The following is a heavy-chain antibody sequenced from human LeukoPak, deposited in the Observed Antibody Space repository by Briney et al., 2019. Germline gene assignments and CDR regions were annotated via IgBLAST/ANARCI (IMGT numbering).Heavy chain of an antibody. CDR2: IYYSGST. CDR3: ARGITYGDYLDY. V-gene: IGHV4-30-4*08. CDR1: GGSISSGDYY. D-gene: IGHD4-17*01. Sequence: PSQTLSLTCTVSGGSISSGDYYWSWIRQPPGKGLEWIGYIYYSGSTYYNPSLKSRVTISVDTSKNQFSLKLSSVTAADTAVYYCARGITYGDYLDYWGQGTLVTVPS. J-gene: IGHJ4*02.